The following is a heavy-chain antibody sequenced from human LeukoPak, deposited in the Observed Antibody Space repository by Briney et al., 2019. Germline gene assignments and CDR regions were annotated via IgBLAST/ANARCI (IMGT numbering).Heavy chain of an antibody. CDR1: GYTFTDYY. J-gene: IGHJ4*02. Sequence: GASVKVSCKASGYTFTDYYIHWVRQAPGQGLEWMGWINPNSGATDYARKFQDRVSMTRDTSTSTAHMELISLRSDDTAVYFCARVRYGYSTTWEPPRDYFDNWGRGTLVTVSS. CDR2: INPNSGAT. CDR3: ARVRYGYSTTWEPPRDYFDN. V-gene: IGHV1-2*02. D-gene: IGHD5-12*01.